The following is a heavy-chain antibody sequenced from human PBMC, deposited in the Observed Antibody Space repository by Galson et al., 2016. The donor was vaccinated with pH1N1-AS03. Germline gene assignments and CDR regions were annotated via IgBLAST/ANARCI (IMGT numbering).Heavy chain of an antibody. CDR2: INYDGSSI. CDR3: ANPFAYYYHHSHDTPNF. J-gene: IGHJ4*02. Sequence: SMRPSCAASGFTSSSNGLHSFSQAPARGVEGVAFINYDGSSIYYNASVKGRFTISRDNSKNQFSLKMNSLRAEDTAVYYCANPFAYYYHHSHDTPNFWGQGTLVTVSS. D-gene: IGHD3-10*01. CDR1: GFTSSSNG. V-gene: IGHV3-30*02.